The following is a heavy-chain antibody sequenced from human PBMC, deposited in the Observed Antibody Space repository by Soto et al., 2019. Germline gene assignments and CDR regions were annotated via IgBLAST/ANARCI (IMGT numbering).Heavy chain of an antibody. CDR2: IYYSGST. D-gene: IGHD6-13*01. CDR1: GGSLSSSSYY. V-gene: IGHV4-39*02. Sequence: PSETLSLTCTVSGGSLSSSSYYWGWIRQPPGKGLEWIGSIYYSGSTYYNPSLKSRVTISVDTSKNHFSLKLSSVTAADTAVYYCARGRSDQQQLVPTPPANAFDIWGQGTMVTVS. CDR3: ARGRSDQQQLVPTPPANAFDI. J-gene: IGHJ3*02.